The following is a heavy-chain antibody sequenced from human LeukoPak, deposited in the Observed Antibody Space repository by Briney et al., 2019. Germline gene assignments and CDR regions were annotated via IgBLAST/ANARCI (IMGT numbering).Heavy chain of an antibody. V-gene: IGHV3-30*02. CDR1: GFTFCSYG. J-gene: IGHJ5*02. CDR3: ARVAVAGPTGWFDP. D-gene: IGHD6-13*01. Sequence: GGSLRLSCAASGFTFCSYGMHWVRQAPGKGLEWVAFIRYDGSNKYYADSVKGRFTISRDNIDNVVYLQMSSLRAEDTAVYYCARVAVAGPTGWFDPWGQGTLVTVSS. CDR2: IRYDGSNK.